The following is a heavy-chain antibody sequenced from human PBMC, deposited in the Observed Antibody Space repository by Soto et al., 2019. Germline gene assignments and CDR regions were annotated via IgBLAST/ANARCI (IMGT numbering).Heavy chain of an antibody. D-gene: IGHD6-19*01. CDR1: GFTFSSYG. V-gene: IGHV3-48*02. Sequence: EVQLVESGGGLVQPGVSLRLSCAVSGFTFSSYGMNCVRQAPGKGLDWVSYISSSGTTAYYAASVKGRFTVSRDNAKNSLHLQMNSLIDEETAVYYCARATGQWPDAFDIWGQGKMATVSS. CDR3: ARATGQWPDAFDI. J-gene: IGHJ3*02. CDR2: ISSSGTTA.